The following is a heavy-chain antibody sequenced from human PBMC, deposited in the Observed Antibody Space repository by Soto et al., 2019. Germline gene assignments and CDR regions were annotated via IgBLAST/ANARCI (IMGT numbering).Heavy chain of an antibody. CDR3: ARDKTTVTTSDAFDI. CDR1: GGTFSSYT. V-gene: IGHV1-69*08. CDR2: IIPILGIA. J-gene: IGHJ3*02. Sequence: QVQLVQSGAEVKKPGSSVKVSCKASGGTFSSYTISWVRQAPGQGLEWMGRIIPILGIANYAQKFQGRVTITADKSTSTAYMELSSLRSEDTAVYYRARDKTTVTTSDAFDIWGQGTMVTVSS. D-gene: IGHD4-17*01.